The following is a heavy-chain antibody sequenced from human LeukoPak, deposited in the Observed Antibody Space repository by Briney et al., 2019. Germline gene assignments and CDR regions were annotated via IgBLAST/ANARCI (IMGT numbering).Heavy chain of an antibody. CDR1: GGSISSYY. CDR2: IYYSGIT. Sequence: SETLSLTCTVSGGSISSYYWSWIRQPPGKGLEWIWYIYYSGITNYNPSLKSRVTISVDTSKNQFSLKLSSVTAADTAVYYCARAENNWFDPWGQGTLVTVSS. V-gene: IGHV4-59*01. CDR3: ARAENNWFDP. J-gene: IGHJ5*02.